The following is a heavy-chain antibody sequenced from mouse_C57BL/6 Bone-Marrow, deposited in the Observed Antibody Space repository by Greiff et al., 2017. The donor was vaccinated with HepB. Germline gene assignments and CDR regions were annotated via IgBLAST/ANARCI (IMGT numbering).Heavy chain of an antibody. Sequence: QVQLQQSGAELVKPGASVKLSCKASGYTFTSYWMHWVKQRPGQGLEWIGMIHPNSGSTNYNEKFKSKATLTVDKSSSTAYMQLSSLTSEDSAVYYCARDGYWGYFDVWGTGTTVTVSS. CDR1: GYTFTSYW. V-gene: IGHV1-64*01. J-gene: IGHJ1*03. CDR3: ARDGYWGYFDV. CDR2: IHPNSGST. D-gene: IGHD2-3*01.